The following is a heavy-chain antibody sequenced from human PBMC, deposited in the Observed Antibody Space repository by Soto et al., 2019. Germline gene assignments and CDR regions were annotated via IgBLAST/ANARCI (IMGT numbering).Heavy chain of an antibody. CDR1: GFTFSSYS. CDR2: ISSSSSYI. V-gene: IGHV3-21*01. CDR3: ARGGVVVVAAYIDY. Sequence: EVQLVESGGGLVKPGGSLRLSCAASGFTFSSYSMNWVRQAPGKGLEWVSSISSSSSYIYYADSVKGRFTISRDNAKKSLYLQMTRLRAEDTAVYYCARGGVVVVAAYIDYWGQGTLVTVSS. J-gene: IGHJ4*02. D-gene: IGHD2-15*01.